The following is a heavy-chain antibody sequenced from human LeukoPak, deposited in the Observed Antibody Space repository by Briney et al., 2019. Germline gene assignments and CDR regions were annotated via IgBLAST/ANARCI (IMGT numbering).Heavy chain of an antibody. CDR3: ARVGCGSCFYFDC. V-gene: IGHV1-46*01. Sequence: ASVKVSCKASGYTFPSYYIHWVRQAPGQGREWMGIITPSGGSTSYAQKFQGRVTMTRDTSTSTVYMELRSLRSEDTAVYYCARVGCGSCFYFDCWSQGTLVTASS. CDR1: GYTFPSYY. D-gene: IGHD2-15*01. CDR2: ITPSGGST. J-gene: IGHJ4*02.